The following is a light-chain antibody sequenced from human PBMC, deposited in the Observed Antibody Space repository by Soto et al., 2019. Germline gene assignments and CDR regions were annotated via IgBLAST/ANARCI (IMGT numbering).Light chain of an antibody. CDR3: SSYTGSDIQYV. V-gene: IGLV2-8*01. J-gene: IGLJ1*01. CDR2: EVS. Sequence: QSVLTQPPSASGSPGQSVTISCTGTSSEVGGYNYVSWYQQHPGKAPNLIIYEVSKRPSWVPDRFSVSKSRSTASLTVSGLQAEDEADYYYSSYTGSDIQYVLGTGSKVT. CDR1: SSEVGGYNY.